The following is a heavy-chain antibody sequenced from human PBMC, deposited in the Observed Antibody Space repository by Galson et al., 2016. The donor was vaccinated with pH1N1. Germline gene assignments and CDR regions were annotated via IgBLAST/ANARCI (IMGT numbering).Heavy chain of an antibody. CDR3: ARGGALTWFDS. CDR2: IHDRNGGRT. V-gene: IGHV4-59*11. CDR1: GGSISSHD. Sequence: ETLSLTCTVSGGSISSHDWSWIRQPPGKGLEWIGYIHDRNGGRTNYSPTLRRRVAFSLDTSKNQVSLNLSSVTAADTAVYFCARGGALTWFDSWGQGTLVTVSS. J-gene: IGHJ5*01. D-gene: IGHD3-16*01.